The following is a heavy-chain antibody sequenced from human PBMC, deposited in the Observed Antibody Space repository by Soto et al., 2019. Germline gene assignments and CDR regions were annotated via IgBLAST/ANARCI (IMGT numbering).Heavy chain of an antibody. V-gene: IGHV3-48*02. J-gene: IGHJ6*02. Sequence: EVQLVESGGGLVQPGGSLRLSCAASAFTFSSYSINWVRQAPGKGLEWFSYITSDSSTISYADSVKGRFTVSRDNAKNSLYLQMKSLRDEDTAVYYCARVSRGVYGMDVWGQGTSVTVSS. CDR1: AFTFSSYS. CDR2: ITSDSSTI. CDR3: ARVSRGVYGMDV. D-gene: IGHD6-13*01.